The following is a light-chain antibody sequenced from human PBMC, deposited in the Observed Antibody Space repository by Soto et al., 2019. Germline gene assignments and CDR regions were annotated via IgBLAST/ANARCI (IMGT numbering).Light chain of an antibody. CDR2: AAC. Sequence: AIQMTQSPSSLSASVGDRVTITCRESQGIRNDLGWYQQKPGKAPKLLIYAACSLQSGVPSRFSGSGSGTDVTLTIISLQPEDFATYYCRQVYYYPYTFGQGTKREIK. CDR3: RQVYYYPYT. J-gene: IGKJ2*01. CDR1: QGIRND. V-gene: IGKV1-6*01.